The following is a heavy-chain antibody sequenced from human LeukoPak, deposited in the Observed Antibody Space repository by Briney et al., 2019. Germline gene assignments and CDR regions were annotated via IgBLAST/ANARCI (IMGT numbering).Heavy chain of an antibody. CDR1: GYTFTGYY. J-gene: IGHJ6*03. CDR3: ARDTGYSRIGWASYYYMDV. CDR2: INPNSGDT. Sequence: ASVQDSCKAAGYTFTGYYMHGVRQAPGQELEGRGRINPNSGDTNYAQKFQGRVTMSRETSISTAYMELSRLRSDDTAEYYCARDTGYSRIGWASYYYMDVWGKGTMVTVSS. V-gene: IGHV1-2*06. D-gene: IGHD1-26*01.